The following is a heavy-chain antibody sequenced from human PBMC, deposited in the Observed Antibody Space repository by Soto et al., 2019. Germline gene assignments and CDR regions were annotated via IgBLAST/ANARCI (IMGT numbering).Heavy chain of an antibody. Sequence: QLQLQESGPGLVKPSETLSLTCTVSGGSISSSSYYWGWIRQPPGKGLEWIGSIYYSGSTYYNPSLKSRVTIPVDTSKNQFSLKLSSVTAADTAVYYCARDGSGSYYPYGMDVWGQGTTVTVSS. CDR1: GGSISSSSYY. D-gene: IGHD3-10*01. V-gene: IGHV4-39*02. CDR3: ARDGSGSYYPYGMDV. J-gene: IGHJ6*02. CDR2: IYYSGST.